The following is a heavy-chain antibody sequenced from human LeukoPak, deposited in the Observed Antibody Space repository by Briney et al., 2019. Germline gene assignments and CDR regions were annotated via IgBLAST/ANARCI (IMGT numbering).Heavy chain of an antibody. J-gene: IGHJ3*02. Sequence: GGSLRLSCAASGFTFSSYGMSWVRQAPGKGLEWVSAISGSGGSTYYADSVKGRFTISRDNSKNTLYLQMNSLRAEDTAVYYCAKPLLYDSSGSDAFDIWGQGTMVTVSS. D-gene: IGHD3-22*01. CDR2: ISGSGGST. CDR3: AKPLLYDSSGSDAFDI. CDR1: GFTFSSYG. V-gene: IGHV3-23*01.